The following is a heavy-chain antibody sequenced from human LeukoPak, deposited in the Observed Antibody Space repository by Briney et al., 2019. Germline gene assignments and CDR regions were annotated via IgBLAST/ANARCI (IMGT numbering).Heavy chain of an antibody. J-gene: IGHJ4*02. CDR2: INAGNGNT. V-gene: IGHV1-3*01. CDR3: ARDLPYSSGWLGY. D-gene: IGHD6-19*01. CDR1: GYTFTSYA. Sequence: GASVTVSCKASGYTFTSYAMHWVRQAPGQRLEWMGWINAGNGNTKYSQKFQGRVTITRDTSASTAYMELSSLRSEDTAVYYCARDLPYSSGWLGYWGQGTLVTVSS.